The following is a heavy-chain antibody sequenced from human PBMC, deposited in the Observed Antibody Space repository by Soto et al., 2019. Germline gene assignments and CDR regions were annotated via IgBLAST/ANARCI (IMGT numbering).Heavy chain of an antibody. D-gene: IGHD2-15*01. CDR3: VRSGEHSNLLEY. CDR2: SSNSVSFT. CDR1: GFTFIDHD. Sequence: VVSLILSCSASGFTFIDHDISWIRQAPVNGLEWIGYSSNSVSFTRYSDSVKGRFSISRDNAKNSLYLQINSLRGDDTAIYYCVRSGEHSNLLEYWGQGNPVNVX. J-gene: IGHJ4*02. V-gene: IGHV3-11*06.